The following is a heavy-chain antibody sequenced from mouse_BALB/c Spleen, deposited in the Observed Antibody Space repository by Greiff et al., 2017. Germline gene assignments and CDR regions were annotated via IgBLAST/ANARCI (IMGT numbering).Heavy chain of an antibody. D-gene: IGHD2-12*01. CDR2: IWAGGST. J-gene: IGHJ4*01. V-gene: IGHV2-9*02. CDR3: ARGARDDDAMDY. Sequence: VQLVESGPGLVAPSQSLSITCTVSGFSLTSYGVHWVRQPPGKGLEWLGVIWAGGSTNYTSALMSRLSISKDNSKSQVFLKMNSLQTDDTAMYYCARGARDDDAMDYWGQGTSVTVSA. CDR1: GFSLTSYG.